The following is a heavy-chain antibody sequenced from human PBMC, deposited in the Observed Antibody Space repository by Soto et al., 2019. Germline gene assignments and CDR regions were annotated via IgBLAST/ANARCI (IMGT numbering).Heavy chain of an antibody. V-gene: IGHV1-18*01. Sequence: ASVKVSCKASGYTFTSYGISWVRQAPGQGLEWMGWISAYNGNTNYAQKLQGRVTMTTDTSTSTAYMELRSLRSDDTAVYYCARDLEPYYYYYGMDVWGQGTTVTVSS. CDR3: ARDLEPYYYYYGMDV. CDR2: ISAYNGNT. CDR1: GYTFTSYG. J-gene: IGHJ6*02.